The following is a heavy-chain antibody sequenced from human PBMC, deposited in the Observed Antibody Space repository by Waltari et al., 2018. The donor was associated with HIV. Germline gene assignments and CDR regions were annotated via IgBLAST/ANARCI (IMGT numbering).Heavy chain of an antibody. J-gene: IGHJ4*02. V-gene: IGHV3-30*18. CDR1: GFHFSSYG. CDR3: AKDPYYYDSSGYADYFDY. Sequence: QAELVESGAGVGQPVRSLRPSLPATGFHFSSYGMHWFRQAPGKGLEWVAVISYDGSNKYYADSVKGRFTISRDNSKNTLYLQMNSLRAEDTAVYYCAKDPYYYDSSGYADYFDYWGQGTLVTVSS. CDR2: ISYDGSNK. D-gene: IGHD3-22*01.